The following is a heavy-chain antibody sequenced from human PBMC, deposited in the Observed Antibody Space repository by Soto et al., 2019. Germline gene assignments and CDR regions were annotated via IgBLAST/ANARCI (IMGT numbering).Heavy chain of an antibody. CDR1: GGSISSSSYY. J-gene: IGHJ5*02. Sequence: SETLSLTCTVSGGSISSSSYYWGWIRQPPGKGLEWIGSIYYSGSTYYNPSLKSRVTISVDTSKNQFSLKLSSVTAADTAVYYCARRRGAKPIAARPSPWFDPWGQGTLVTVSS. V-gene: IGHV4-39*01. D-gene: IGHD6-6*01. CDR3: ARRRGAKPIAARPSPWFDP. CDR2: IYYSGST.